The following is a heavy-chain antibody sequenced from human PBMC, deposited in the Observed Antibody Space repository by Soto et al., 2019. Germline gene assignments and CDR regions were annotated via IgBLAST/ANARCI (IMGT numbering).Heavy chain of an antibody. CDR3: ARLGQHARDGYSIDY. J-gene: IGHJ4*02. Sequence: PGESLKISCKGSGYSFTSYWIGWVRQMPGKGLEWMGIIYPGDSDTRYSPSFQGQVTISADKSISTAYLQWSSLKASDTAMYYCARLGQHARDGYSIDYWGQGTLVTVSS. V-gene: IGHV5-51*01. CDR2: IYPGDSDT. D-gene: IGHD4-4*01. CDR1: GYSFTSYW.